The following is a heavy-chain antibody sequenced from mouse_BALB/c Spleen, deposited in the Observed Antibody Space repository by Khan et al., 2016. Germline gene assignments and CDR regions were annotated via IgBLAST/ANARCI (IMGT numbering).Heavy chain of an antibody. CDR1: VFDFSRYW. CDR3: ARKRAWFAY. Sequence: EVKLLESGGGLVQPGGSLKLSCAASVFDFSRYWMSWVRQAPGKGLEWIGEINPDSSTINYTPSLKDKFIISRDNAKNTLYLQMSKVRSEDTALYYCARKRAWFAYWGQGTLVTVSA. J-gene: IGHJ3*01. V-gene: IGHV4-1*02. CDR2: INPDSSTI.